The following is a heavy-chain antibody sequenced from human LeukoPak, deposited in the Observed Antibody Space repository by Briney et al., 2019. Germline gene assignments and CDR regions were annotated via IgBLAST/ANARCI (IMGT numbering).Heavy chain of an antibody. V-gene: IGHV3-11*01. CDR3: AKDTTAGLTTVVTLDAFDI. D-gene: IGHD4-23*01. J-gene: IGHJ3*02. Sequence: GGSLRLSCAASGFTFSDYYMSWIRQAPGKGLEWVSYISSSGSTIYYADSVKGRFTISRDNAKNSLYLQMNSLRAEDTAVYYCAKDTTAGLTTVVTLDAFDIWGQGTMVTVSS. CDR2: ISSSGSTI. CDR1: GFTFSDYY.